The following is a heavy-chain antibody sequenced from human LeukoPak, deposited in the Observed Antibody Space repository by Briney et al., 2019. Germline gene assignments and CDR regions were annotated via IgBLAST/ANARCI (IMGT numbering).Heavy chain of an antibody. CDR3: ARVRSAAATGFHFDY. V-gene: IGHV4-4*07. Sequence: SETLSLTCTVSGGSISSYYWSWIRQPAGKGLEWIGCIYTSGSTSYNPSLTSRVTLSVDTSKNQFSLKLNSVTAADTAVYYCARVRSAAATGFHFDYWCQGTLLTVSS. CDR2: IYTSGST. CDR1: GGSISSYY. D-gene: IGHD6-13*01. J-gene: IGHJ4*02.